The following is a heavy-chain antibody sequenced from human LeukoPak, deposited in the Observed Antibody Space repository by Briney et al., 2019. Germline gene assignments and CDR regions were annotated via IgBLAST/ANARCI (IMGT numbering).Heavy chain of an antibody. V-gene: IGHV3-74*01. CDR1: GFTFSNYW. D-gene: IGHD2-15*01. CDR2: VNGDGSST. Sequence: GGSLRLSCAAPGFTFSNYWIHWVRQAPGKGLVWVSRVNGDGSSTYYADSVKGRFTISRDNAKNTVYLQMNSLRAEDTAVYYCAMGLGYCTGGSCYNLFDPWGQGTLVTVSS. J-gene: IGHJ5*02. CDR3: AMGLGYCTGGSCYNLFDP.